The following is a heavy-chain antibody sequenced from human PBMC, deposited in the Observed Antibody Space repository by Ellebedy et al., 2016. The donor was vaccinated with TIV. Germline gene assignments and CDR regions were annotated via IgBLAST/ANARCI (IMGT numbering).Heavy chain of an antibody. CDR2: ISYSGST. D-gene: IGHD3-22*01. J-gene: IGHJ6*02. CDR3: ARGDLNFYYESGASGYYYYGMDV. V-gene: IGHV4-59*08. Sequence: MPSETLSLTCTVSGGSISPYYWSWIRQPPGKGLEWIGYISYSGSTNYNPSLQSRVTISVETSKRSFSLKLSSVTAADTAVYYCARGDLNFYYESGASGYYYYGMDVWGQGTTVTVAS. CDR1: GGSISPYY.